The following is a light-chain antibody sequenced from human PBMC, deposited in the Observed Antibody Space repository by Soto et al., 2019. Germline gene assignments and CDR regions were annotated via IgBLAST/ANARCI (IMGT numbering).Light chain of an antibody. V-gene: IGKV3-11*01. CDR1: QSVSSY. Sequence: EIVLTQSPATLSLSPGERATLSCRASQSVSSYLAWYQQKPGQAPRLLIYDSSNRAAGITARFSGSGSGTDFTLTISILEPEDFAVYYCQQRSNWPRTFGQGTKVEIK. J-gene: IGKJ1*01. CDR2: DSS. CDR3: QQRSNWPRT.